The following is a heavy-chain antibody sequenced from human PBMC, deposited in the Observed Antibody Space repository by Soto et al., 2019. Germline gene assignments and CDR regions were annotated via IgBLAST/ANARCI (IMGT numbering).Heavy chain of an antibody. J-gene: IGHJ4*02. CDR3: VKGFESSFNNIFGY. D-gene: IGHD3-10*01. CDR2: ISINGGST. Sequence: SLRLSCSASGFTFIAYAMHWVRQAPGKGLEYVSPISINGGSTYYADSVKGRFTISRDNSKNTLYLQMSRLRAEDTAVYYCVKGFESSFNNIFGYWGQGTLVTVSS. CDR1: GFTFIAYA. V-gene: IGHV3-64D*06.